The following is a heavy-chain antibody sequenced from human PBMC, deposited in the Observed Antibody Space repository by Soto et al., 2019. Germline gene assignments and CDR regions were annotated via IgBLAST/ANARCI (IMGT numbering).Heavy chain of an antibody. V-gene: IGHV4-59*01. J-gene: IGHJ3*02. CDR3: ARDRFDAFDI. CDR2: IYYSGST. Sequence: PSETLSLTCTVSGGSISSYYWSWIRQPPGKGLEWIGYIYYSGSTNYNPSLKSRGTISVDTSKNQFSLKLSSVTAADTAVYYCARDRFDAFDIWGQGTMVTVSS. CDR1: GGSISSYY.